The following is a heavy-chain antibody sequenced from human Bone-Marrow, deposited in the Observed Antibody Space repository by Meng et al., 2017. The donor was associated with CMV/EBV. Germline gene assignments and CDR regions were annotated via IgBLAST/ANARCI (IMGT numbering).Heavy chain of an antibody. Sequence: GGSLRLSCAASGFTFSSYWMHWVRQAPGKGLVWVSRINSDGSSTSYADSVKGRFTISRDSAKNTLYLQMNSLRAEDTAVYYCARGEHCSSTSCYPHYYGMDVWGQGTTVTVSS. CDR1: GFTFSSYW. CDR3: ARGEHCSSTSCYPHYYGMDV. V-gene: IGHV3-74*01. J-gene: IGHJ6*02. CDR2: INSDGSST. D-gene: IGHD2-2*01.